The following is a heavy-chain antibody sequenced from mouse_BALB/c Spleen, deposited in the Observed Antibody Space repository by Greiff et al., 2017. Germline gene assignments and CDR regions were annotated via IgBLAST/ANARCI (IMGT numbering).Heavy chain of an antibody. CDR1: GDSITSGY. Sequence: VQLKESGPSLVKPSQTLSLTCSVTGDSITSGYWNWIRKFPGNKLEYMGYISYSGSTYYNPSLKSRISITRDTSKNQYYLQLNSVTTEDTATYYCARWSTTVVGGYYYYAMDYWGQGTSVTVSS. CDR3: ARWSTTVVGGYYYYAMDY. V-gene: IGHV3-8*02. J-gene: IGHJ4*01. CDR2: ISYSGST. D-gene: IGHD1-1*01.